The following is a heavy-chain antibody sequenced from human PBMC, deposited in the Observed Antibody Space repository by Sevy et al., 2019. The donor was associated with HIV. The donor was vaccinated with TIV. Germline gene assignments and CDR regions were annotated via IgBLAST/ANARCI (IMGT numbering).Heavy chain of an antibody. CDR3: ARDATKSNWNRFDY. J-gene: IGHJ4*02. V-gene: IGHV3-74*01. CDR2: INSDGSNT. D-gene: IGHD1-20*01. CDR1: GFTFNSKW. Sequence: GGSLRLSCAAAGFTFNSKWMHWVRQAPGKGLVWVSGINSDGSNTKYADSVKGRFSISRDNAENTLYLQMNSLRAEDTAVYYCARDATKSNWNRFDYWGQGTLVTVSS.